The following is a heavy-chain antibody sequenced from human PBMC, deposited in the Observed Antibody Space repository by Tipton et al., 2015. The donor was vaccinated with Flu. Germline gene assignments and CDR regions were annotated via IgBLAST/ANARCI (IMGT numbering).Heavy chain of an antibody. CDR3: ARDLFGEKDWFDP. V-gene: IGHV4-61*02. J-gene: IGHJ5*02. Sequence: TPSLNCTVSGGSISSGSYYWSWIRQPAGKGLEWIGRIYTSGSTNYNPALKSRVTISVDTSKNQFSLKLSSVTAADTAVYYCARDLFGEKDWFDPWGQGALVTVSS. CDR1: GGSISSGSYY. D-gene: IGHD3-10*01. CDR2: IYTSGST.